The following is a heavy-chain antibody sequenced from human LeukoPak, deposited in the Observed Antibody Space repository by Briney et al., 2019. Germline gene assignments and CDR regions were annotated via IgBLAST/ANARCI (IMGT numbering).Heavy chain of an antibody. V-gene: IGHV1-18*01. CDR2: ISAYNGYT. D-gene: IGHD1-14*01. CDR1: GYTFTSQG. Sequence: ASVKVSCKASGYTFTSQGFSWVRQAPGQGLEWMGWISAYNGYTNYAQKLQGRVTMTTDTSTTTAYMELRSLRSDDTAVYYCARDGGTWNHDYYMDVWGKGTTVTVSS. CDR3: ARDGGTWNHDYYMDV. J-gene: IGHJ6*03.